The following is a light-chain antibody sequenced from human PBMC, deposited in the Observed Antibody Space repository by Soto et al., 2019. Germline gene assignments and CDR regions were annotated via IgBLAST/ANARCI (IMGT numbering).Light chain of an antibody. J-gene: IGLJ2*01. CDR3: NSFISSTTPLV. CDR1: SSDVGGYEY. CDR2: DVT. V-gene: IGLV2-14*03. Sequence: QSVLTHPASVSGSPGQSITISCTGTSSDVGGYEYVSWYQQHPGKSPKLIIYDVTNRPSGVSGSFSGSKSGNTASLTISGLQAEDEADYYCNSFISSTTPLVFGGGTKLTVL.